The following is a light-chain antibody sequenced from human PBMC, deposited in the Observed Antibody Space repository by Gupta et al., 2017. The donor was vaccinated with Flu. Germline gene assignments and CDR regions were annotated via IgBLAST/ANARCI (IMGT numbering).Light chain of an antibody. CDR1: ALPKKY. Sequence: SYELTQPPSVSVYPGQTARISCAGDALPKKYACWYQRKPGQAPVLVIYEDSNRPSGIPERFSGSSSGTMATLTISGAQAEDEGDYFCYSTDSSGDHRVFGGGTKLTVL. V-gene: IGLV3-10*01. J-gene: IGLJ2*01. CDR2: EDS. CDR3: YSTDSSGDHRV.